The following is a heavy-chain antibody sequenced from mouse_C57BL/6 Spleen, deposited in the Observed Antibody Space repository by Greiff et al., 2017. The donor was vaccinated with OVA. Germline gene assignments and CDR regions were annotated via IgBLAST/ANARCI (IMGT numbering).Heavy chain of an antibody. CDR3: ASPFYYDYDDGGPWFAY. J-gene: IGHJ3*01. CDR1: GFNIKNTY. D-gene: IGHD2-4*01. V-gene: IGHV14-3*01. Sequence: VQLQQSVAELVRPGASVKLSCTASGFNIKNTYMHWVKQRPEQGLEWIGRIDPANGNTKYAPKFQGKATITADTSSNTAYLQLSSLTSEDTAIYYCASPFYYDYDDGGPWFAYWGQGTLVTVSA. CDR2: IDPANGNT.